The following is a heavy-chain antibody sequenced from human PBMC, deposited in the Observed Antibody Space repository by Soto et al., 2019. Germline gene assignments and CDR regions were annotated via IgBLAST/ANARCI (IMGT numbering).Heavy chain of an antibody. CDR1: GYTFSDYY. CDR2: ISPKSGGT. J-gene: IGHJ4*02. D-gene: IGHD5-18*01. CDR3: ARGPRTLLWFPSVY. V-gene: IGHV1-2*02. Sequence: QVQLVQSGAEVQKPGTSVKVSCKASGYTFSDYYLHWVRQAPGQGLEWMGWISPKSGGTHFAPKFEGRVTLTTDTSISTAFMEVSRLSSDDTAVYYCARGPRTLLWFPSVYWGQGTLVTVSS.